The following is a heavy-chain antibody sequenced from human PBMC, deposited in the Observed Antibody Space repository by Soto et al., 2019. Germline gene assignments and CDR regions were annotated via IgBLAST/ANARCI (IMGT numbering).Heavy chain of an antibody. CDR3: ATDGGVEGAVAVGVRGAFDI. CDR1: GGSIISSAYY. CDR2: IHSTGST. Sequence: QLQLQESGPGLVNPSETLSLTCTVSGGSIISSAYYWVWIRQTPGKGLEWIATIHSTGSTYYNPSLRNRVTISVDTSKNQFSLRLTSVTAADTALYYCATDGGVEGAVAVGVRGAFDIWGQGTMVTVSS. J-gene: IGHJ3*02. D-gene: IGHD2-15*01. V-gene: IGHV4-39*02.